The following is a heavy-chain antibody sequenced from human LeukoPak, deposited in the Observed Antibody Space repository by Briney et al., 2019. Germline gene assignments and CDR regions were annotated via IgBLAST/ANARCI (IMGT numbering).Heavy chain of an antibody. J-gene: IGHJ4*02. Sequence: ASVKVSCKASGYTFTSYAMHWVRQAPGQRLEWMGWINAGNGNTKYSQKFQGRVTITRDTSASTAYMELSSLRSEDTAVYYCARSPRIAAAGTDYWGQGTLVTVSS. CDR3: ARSPRIAAAGTDY. CDR2: INAGNGNT. D-gene: IGHD6-13*01. CDR1: GYTFTSYA. V-gene: IGHV1-3*01.